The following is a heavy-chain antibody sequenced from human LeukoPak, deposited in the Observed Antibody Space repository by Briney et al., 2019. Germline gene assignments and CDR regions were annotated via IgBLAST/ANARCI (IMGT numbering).Heavy chain of an antibody. V-gene: IGHV4-59*01. CDR3: ARGNYDFWSGYPHTYYGMDV. CDR1: GGSISSYY. Sequence: SETLSLTCTVSGGSISSYYWSWLRQPPGKGLEWIGYIYYSGSTNYNPSLKSRVTISVDTSKNQFSLKLSSVTAADTAVYYCARGNYDFWSGYPHTYYGMDVWGQGTTVTVSS. CDR2: IYYSGST. J-gene: IGHJ6*02. D-gene: IGHD3-3*01.